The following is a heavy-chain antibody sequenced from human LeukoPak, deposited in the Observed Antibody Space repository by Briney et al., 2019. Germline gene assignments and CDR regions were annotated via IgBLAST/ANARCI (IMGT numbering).Heavy chain of an antibody. CDR3: ARAIRGVYGDYAPGYYYYYMDV. CDR1: GYTFTSYD. CDR2: MNPNSGNT. V-gene: IGHV1-8*01. Sequence: ASVKVSCKASGYTFTSYDINWVRQATGQGLEWMGWMNPNSGNTGYAQKFQGRVTMTRSTYISTAYMELRSLISEDTAVYYCARAIRGVYGDYAPGYYYYYMDVWGKGTTVTVSS. D-gene: IGHD4-17*01. J-gene: IGHJ6*03.